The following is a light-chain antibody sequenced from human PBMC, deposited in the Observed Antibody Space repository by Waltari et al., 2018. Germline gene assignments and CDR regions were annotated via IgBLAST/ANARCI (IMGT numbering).Light chain of an antibody. Sequence: DIVLTQSPATLSLSPRERATLPCRASQSVSSYLAWYQPKPGQAPRLLIYDASNRATGIPARFSGSGSGTDFTLTISSLEPEDFAVYYCQQRSDWPLTFGGGTKVEIK. CDR3: QQRSDWPLT. CDR2: DAS. CDR1: QSVSSY. J-gene: IGKJ4*01. V-gene: IGKV3-11*01.